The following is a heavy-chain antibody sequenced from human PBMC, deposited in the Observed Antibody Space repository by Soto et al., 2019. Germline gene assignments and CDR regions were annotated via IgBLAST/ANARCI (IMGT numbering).Heavy chain of an antibody. CDR3: ADRRGGNHDDDAHFDY. V-gene: IGHV2-5*02. D-gene: IGHD3-16*01. CDR2: IYWDDDK. Sequence: ITLKESGPTLVKPTQTLTMTCTCSGFSLTTTGVGVGWICQPPGKALEWVALIYWDDDKRYRTSLKSTVTNTKDTPRARVVLTMTNFQPVDPATYYFADRRGGNHDDDAHFDYWGPGTLVTFAS. CDR1: GFSLTTTGVG. J-gene: IGHJ4*02.